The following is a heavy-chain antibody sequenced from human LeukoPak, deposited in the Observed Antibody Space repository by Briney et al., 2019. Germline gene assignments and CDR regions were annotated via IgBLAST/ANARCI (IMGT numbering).Heavy chain of an antibody. J-gene: IGHJ6*02. D-gene: IGHD6-13*01. V-gene: IGHV3-30-3*01. CDR2: ISYDGSNK. CDR3: ARDGQQLSHGMDV. CDR1: GFTFSSYA. Sequence: TGGSLRPSCAASGFTFSSYAMHWVRQAPGKGLEWVAVISYDGSNKYYADSVKGRFTISRDNSKNTLYLQMNSLRAEDTAVYYCARDGQQLSHGMDVWGQGTTVTVSS.